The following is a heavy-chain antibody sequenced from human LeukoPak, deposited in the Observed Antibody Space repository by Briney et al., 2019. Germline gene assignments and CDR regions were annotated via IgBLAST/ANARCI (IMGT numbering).Heavy chain of an antibody. CDR2: IKNKTNGETT. Sequence: GGSLRLSRAASGSTFSSAWMTWVRQAPGKGLEWVGHIKNKTNGETTDYAAPVKGRFIISRDDSKNTLYLQMNSLRTEDTAVYYCARGFCSSTNCYQGPFDFWGQGTLVTVSS. V-gene: IGHV3-15*01. CDR1: GSTFSSAW. CDR3: ARGFCSSTNCYQGPFDF. J-gene: IGHJ4*02. D-gene: IGHD2-2*01.